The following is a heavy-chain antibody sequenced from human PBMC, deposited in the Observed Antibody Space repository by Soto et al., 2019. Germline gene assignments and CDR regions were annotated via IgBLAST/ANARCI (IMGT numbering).Heavy chain of an antibody. V-gene: IGHV3-30*18. J-gene: IGHJ6*02. CDR2: ISYDGSNK. Sequence: PAGSLRLSCAASGFTFSSYGMHWVRQAPGKGLEWVAVISYDGSNKYYADSVKGRFTISRDNSKNTLYLQMNSLRAEDTAVYYCAKREYYDILTGSDYYYGMDVWGQGTTVTVSS. CDR1: GFTFSSYG. CDR3: AKREYYDILTGSDYYYGMDV. D-gene: IGHD3-9*01.